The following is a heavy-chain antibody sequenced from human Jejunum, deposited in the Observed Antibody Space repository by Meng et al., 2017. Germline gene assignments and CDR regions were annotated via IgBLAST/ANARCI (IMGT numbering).Heavy chain of an antibody. Sequence: QDLLHTSVPGLVEPSATLALPCAISGDSGSSNSAAWSWIRQSPSRGLEWLGRTYYRSKWYNDYAIYVKGRITINPETSKNQFSLQLNSVTPEDTAVYYCAYERTNSYYFDYWGQGTLVTVSS. J-gene: IGHJ4*02. V-gene: IGHV6-1*01. CDR1: GDSGSSNSAA. D-gene: IGHD2-8*01. CDR3: AYERTNSYYFDY. CDR2: TYYRSKWYN.